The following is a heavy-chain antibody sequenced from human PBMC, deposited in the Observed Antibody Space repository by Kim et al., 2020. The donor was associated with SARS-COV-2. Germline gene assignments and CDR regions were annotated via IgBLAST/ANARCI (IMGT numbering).Heavy chain of an antibody. CDR1: GFTVSSNY. J-gene: IGHJ4*02. D-gene: IGHD5-12*01. CDR3: ANSVDSFFDY. V-gene: IGHV3-53*01. CDR2: IYSGGST. Sequence: GGSLRLSCAASGFTVSSNYMSWVRQAPGKGLEWVSAIYSGGSTYYADSVKGRFTISRDNSKNTLDLQMNSLRSEDTAVYYCANSVDSFFDYWGQGTLVTVST.